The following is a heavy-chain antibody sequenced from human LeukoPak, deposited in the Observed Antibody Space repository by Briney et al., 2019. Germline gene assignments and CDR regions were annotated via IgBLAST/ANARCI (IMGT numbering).Heavy chain of an antibody. Sequence: GGSLRLSCAASGFTFSSYGMHWVRQAPGKGLEWVAFIRYDGSNKYYADSVKGRFTISRDNSKKTLYLQMNSLRAEDTAVYYCAKTHDRYSSSWSFDYWGQGTLVTVSS. V-gene: IGHV3-30*02. D-gene: IGHD6-13*01. CDR3: AKTHDRYSSSWSFDY. J-gene: IGHJ4*02. CDR2: IRYDGSNK. CDR1: GFTFSSYG.